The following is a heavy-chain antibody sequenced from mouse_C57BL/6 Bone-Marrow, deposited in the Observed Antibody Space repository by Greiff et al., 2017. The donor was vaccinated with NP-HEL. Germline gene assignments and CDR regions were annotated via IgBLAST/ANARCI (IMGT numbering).Heavy chain of an antibody. CDR1: GFSLTSYG. V-gene: IGHV2-2*01. CDR3: ARRPTTVVATRNAMDY. CDR2: IWSGGST. Sequence: QVQLQQSGPGLVQPSQSLSITCTVSGFSLTSYGVHWVRQSPGKGLEWLGVIWSGGSTDYNAAFISRLSISKDNSKSQVFFKMNSLQADDTAIYYCARRPTTVVATRNAMDYWGQGTSVTVSS. D-gene: IGHD1-1*01. J-gene: IGHJ4*01.